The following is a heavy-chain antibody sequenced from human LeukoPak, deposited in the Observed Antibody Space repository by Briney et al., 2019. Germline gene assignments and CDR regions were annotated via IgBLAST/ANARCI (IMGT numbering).Heavy chain of an antibody. Sequence: ASVKVSCKASGGTFSSYAISWVRQAPGQGLEWMEGIIPIFGTANYAQKFQGRVTITADESTSTAYMELSSLRSEDTAVYYCARDSFYDSSGYYYIDYWGQGTLVTVSS. CDR2: IIPIFGTA. V-gene: IGHV1-69*01. D-gene: IGHD3-22*01. J-gene: IGHJ4*02. CDR3: ARDSFYDSSGYYYIDY. CDR1: GGTFSSYA.